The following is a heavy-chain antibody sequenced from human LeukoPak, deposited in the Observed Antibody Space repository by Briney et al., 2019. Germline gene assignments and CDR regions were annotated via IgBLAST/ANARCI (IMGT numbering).Heavy chain of an antibody. CDR3: ARAQGYDFWSGYYTGDY. CDR1: GFTFDTYN. D-gene: IGHD3-3*01. J-gene: IGHJ4*02. CDR2: IRSYSSYI. Sequence: GGSLRLSCAASGFTFDTYNFNWVRQAPGKGLEWVASIRSYSSYIHYADSVKGRFTISRDDAKKSLDLQMNSLRAEDTAVYYCARAQGYDFWSGYYTGDYWGQGTLVTVSS. V-gene: IGHV3-21*01.